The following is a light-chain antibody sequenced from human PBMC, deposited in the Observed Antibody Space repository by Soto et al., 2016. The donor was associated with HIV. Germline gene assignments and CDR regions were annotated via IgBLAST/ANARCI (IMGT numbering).Light chain of an antibody. J-gene: IGLJ2*01. CDR3: QLWDSNTDHVV. V-gene: IGLV3-21*03. CDR1: NIGSES. Sequence: SYMLTQPPSVSAAPGKTARITCGGSNIGSESVHWYQQKPGQAPVVVVCDNSDRPSGIPERFSGSKFGNMATLTISRVEAGDEADYYCQLWDSNTDHVVFGGGTKLTVL. CDR2: DNS.